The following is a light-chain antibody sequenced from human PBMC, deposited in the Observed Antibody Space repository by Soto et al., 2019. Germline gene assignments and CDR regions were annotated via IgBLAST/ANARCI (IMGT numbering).Light chain of an antibody. CDR3: CSYAGSNTFV. V-gene: IGLV2-23*02. Sequence: ALTQPASVSGSPGQSITISCSGTSSDVGSYNLVSWYQQHPGKAPQLMIYEASKRPSGVSDRFSGSKSGNTASLTISGLQAEDEADYYCCSYAGSNTFVFGGGTKLTVL. J-gene: IGLJ2*01. CDR2: EAS. CDR1: SSDVGSYNL.